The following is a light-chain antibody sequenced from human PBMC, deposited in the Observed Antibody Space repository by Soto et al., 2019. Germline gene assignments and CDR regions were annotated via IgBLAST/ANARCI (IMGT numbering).Light chain of an antibody. CDR1: QSVSSY. V-gene: IGKV3-11*01. Sequence: EIVLTQSPATLSLSPGQRATLSCRASQSVSSYLAWYQQKPGQAPRLLIYDASNRATGIPARFSGSGSGTDFTLTISSLEPEDFSVDYSTQRKNWTRLLFGGLPKVDIK. J-gene: IGKJ4*01. CDR2: DAS. CDR3: TQRKNWTRLL.